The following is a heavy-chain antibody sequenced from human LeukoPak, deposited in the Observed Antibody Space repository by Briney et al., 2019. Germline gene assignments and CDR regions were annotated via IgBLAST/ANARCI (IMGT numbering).Heavy chain of an antibody. D-gene: IGHD6-19*01. J-gene: IGHJ4*02. Sequence: GGSLRLSCTASGFTFGDYAMSWVRQAPGKGLEWVSFIRSKPYVGTPEYAASVKGRFTVSRDDSKSIACLQMNSLKTEDTAVYYCSSGSGWYSPDYWGQGTLVTVSS. V-gene: IGHV3-49*04. CDR2: IRSKPYVGTP. CDR3: SSGSGWYSPDY. CDR1: GFTFGDYA.